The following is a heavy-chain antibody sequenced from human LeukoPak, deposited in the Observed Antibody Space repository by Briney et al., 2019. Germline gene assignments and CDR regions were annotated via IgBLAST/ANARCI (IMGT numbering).Heavy chain of an antibody. V-gene: IGHV3-9*01. CDR1: GFTFDDYA. J-gene: IGHJ4*02. D-gene: IGHD3-3*01. CDR2: ISWNSGSI. CDR3: AKAQIIKGRFWSGYSYYFDY. Sequence: PGGSLRLSCAASGFTFDDYAMHWVRQAPGKGLEWVSGISWNSGSIGYADSVKGRFTISRDNAKNSLYLQMNSLRAEDTALYYCAKAQIIKGRFWSGYSYYFDYWGQGTLVTVSS.